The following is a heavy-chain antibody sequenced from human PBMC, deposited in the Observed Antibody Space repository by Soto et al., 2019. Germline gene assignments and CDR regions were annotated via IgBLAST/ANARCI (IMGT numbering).Heavy chain of an antibody. CDR2: INSNGRNK. CDR1: GFTFSKAA. CDR3: ARASEPHPYGSGSYPPY. V-gene: IGHV3-64D*06. D-gene: IGHD3-10*01. J-gene: IGHJ4*01. Sequence: GGSLRLSCSASGFTFSKAAMHWVRQTPGRGLEYLAFINSNGRNKFYGDSVKGRFTVSRDNAQNTLYLQMSSLTVDDTARYFCARASEPHPYGSGSYPPYWGPGTQVTVSS.